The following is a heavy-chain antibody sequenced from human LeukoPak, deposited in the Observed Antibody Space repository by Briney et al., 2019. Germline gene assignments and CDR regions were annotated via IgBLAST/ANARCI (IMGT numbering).Heavy chain of an antibody. J-gene: IGHJ4*02. V-gene: IGHV4-34*01. D-gene: IGHD3-22*01. CDR3: AGSTPLYDSSGYYVGNFDY. CDR1: GGSFSGYY. CDR2: INHSGST. Sequence: SETLSLTCAVYGGSFSGYYWSWIRQPPGKGLEWIGEINHSGSTNYNPSLKCRVTISVDTSKNQFSLKLSSVTAADTAVYYCAGSTPLYDSSGYYVGNFDYWGQGTLVTVSS.